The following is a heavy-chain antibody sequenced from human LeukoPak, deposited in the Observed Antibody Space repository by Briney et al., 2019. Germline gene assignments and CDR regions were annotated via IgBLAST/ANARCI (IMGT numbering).Heavy chain of an antibody. V-gene: IGHV3-66*01. CDR2: IYSGGST. D-gene: IGHD5-24*01. J-gene: IGHJ4*02. CDR1: GFTVSSKY. CDR3: ARDLGRDGYNPFDY. Sequence: PGGSLRLSCAASGFTVSSKYMSWVRQAPGKGLEWVSVIYSGGSTYYVDSVKGRFTISRDKSKNTLYLQMNSLRAEDTAVYYCARDLGRDGYNPFDYWGQGTLVTVSS.